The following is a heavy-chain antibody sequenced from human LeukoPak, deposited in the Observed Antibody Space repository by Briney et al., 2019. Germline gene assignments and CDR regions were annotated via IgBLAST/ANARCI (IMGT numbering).Heavy chain of an antibody. CDR2: ISAYNGNT. Sequence: ASVKVSCKASGYTFTSYGISWVRQAPGQGLEWMGWISAYNGNTNYAQKLQGRVTMTTDTSTSTAYMELRSLRSDDTAVYYCARDPITIFGVVIPGRDYWGQGTLVTVSS. V-gene: IGHV1-18*01. CDR3: ARDPITIFGVVIPGRDY. D-gene: IGHD3-3*01. CDR1: GYTFTSYG. J-gene: IGHJ4*02.